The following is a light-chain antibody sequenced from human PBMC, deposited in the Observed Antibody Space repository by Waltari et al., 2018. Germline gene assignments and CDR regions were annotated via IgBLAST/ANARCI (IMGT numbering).Light chain of an antibody. Sequence: EVVLTQSPASLSSSPGERVTLSCRASQNLHKYLAWYQQKPGQAPRLLIYDASNRATGIPDRFSGIGSGTDFTLTIDSLEPEDFAVYFCQQRSNWPPLTFGGGTKVEIK. J-gene: IGKJ4*01. CDR1: QNLHKY. V-gene: IGKV3-11*01. CDR2: DAS. CDR3: QQRSNWPPLT.